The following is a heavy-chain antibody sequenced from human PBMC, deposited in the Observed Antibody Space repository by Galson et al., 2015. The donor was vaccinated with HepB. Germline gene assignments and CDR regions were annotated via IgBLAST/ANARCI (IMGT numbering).Heavy chain of an antibody. V-gene: IGHV6-1*01. Sequence: CAISGDSVSSNYAVWNWIRQSPSRGLEWLGRTYYRSKWIYDYAESVKSRITITPDTSKNLVSLQLHSVTPADAAVYYCAYGVDVWGQWTTVTVSS. CDR2: TYYRSKWIY. J-gene: IGHJ6*02. CDR3: AYGVDV. CDR1: GDSVSSNYAV.